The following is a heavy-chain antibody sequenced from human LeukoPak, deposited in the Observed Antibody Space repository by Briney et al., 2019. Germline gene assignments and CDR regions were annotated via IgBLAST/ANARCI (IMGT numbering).Heavy chain of an antibody. Sequence: HAGGSLRLSCVGSGFTFSDKWMSWVRQAPGKGPEWVASIKKDGSQKYYVDSVKGRFTISRDNAQNSLYLQMSSLRVEDTAIYSCARVGWELLNLHFDPWGQGTLVTVSS. V-gene: IGHV3-7*03. CDR2: IKKDGSQK. D-gene: IGHD1-26*01. J-gene: IGHJ5*02. CDR1: GFTFSDKW. CDR3: ARVGWELLNLHFDP.